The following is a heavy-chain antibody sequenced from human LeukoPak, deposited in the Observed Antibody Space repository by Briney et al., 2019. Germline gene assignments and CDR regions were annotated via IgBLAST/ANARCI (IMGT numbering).Heavy chain of an antibody. D-gene: IGHD3-10*01. CDR2: ISSSSSYI. CDR3: ASPGEFPESGGYYFDY. CDR1: GFTFSSYS. V-gene: IGHV3-21*04. J-gene: IGHJ4*02. Sequence: PGGSLRLSCAASGFTFSSYSMNWVRQAPGKGLEWVSSISSSSSYIYYADSVKGRFTISRDNAKNSLYLQMNSLRAEDTALYYCASPGEFPESGGYYFDYWGQGTLVTVSS.